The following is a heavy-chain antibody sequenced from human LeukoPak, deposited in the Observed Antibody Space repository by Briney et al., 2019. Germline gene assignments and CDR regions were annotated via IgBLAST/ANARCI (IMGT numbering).Heavy chain of an antibody. CDR3: ARRGYCSSTSCYSSWFDP. CDR2: IYPGDSDT. CDR1: GYSFTSYW. J-gene: IGHJ5*02. V-gene: IGHV5-51*01. Sequence: GESLKISCKGSGYSFTSYWIGWVRQMPGKGLEWMGIIYPGDSDTRYSPSFQGQVTISADKSISTAYLQWSSPKASDTAMYYCARRGYCSSTSCYSSWFDPWGQGTLVTVSS. D-gene: IGHD2-2*01.